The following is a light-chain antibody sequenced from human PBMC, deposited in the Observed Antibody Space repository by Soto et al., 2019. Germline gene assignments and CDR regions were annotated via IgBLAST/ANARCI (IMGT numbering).Light chain of an antibody. CDR1: QTVRNK. J-gene: IGKJ1*01. CDR2: DTS. CDR3: RQYHGYSRT. V-gene: IGKV3-11*01. Sequence: EIVFTQSPATLSSSPGERATPSCRVSQTVRNKLAWYPHKPGQAPRAIIYDTSNRETGIPARFSGSGAGTECTRTISSMQPDDVSTYYCRQYHGYSRTFGQGTKVDIK.